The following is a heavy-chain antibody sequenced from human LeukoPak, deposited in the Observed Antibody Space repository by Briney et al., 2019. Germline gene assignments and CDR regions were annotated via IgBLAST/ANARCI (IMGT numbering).Heavy chain of an antibody. CDR1: GFTVSSNY. V-gene: IGHV3-66*02. D-gene: IGHD4-11*01. CDR3: ASVTTWYFQH. J-gene: IGHJ1*01. CDR2: IYSGGST. Sequence: GGSPRLSCAASGFTVSSNYMSWVRQAPGKGLEWVSVIYSGGSTYYADSVKGRFTISRDNSKNTLYLQMNSLRAEDTAVYYCASVTTWYFQHWGQGTLVTVPS.